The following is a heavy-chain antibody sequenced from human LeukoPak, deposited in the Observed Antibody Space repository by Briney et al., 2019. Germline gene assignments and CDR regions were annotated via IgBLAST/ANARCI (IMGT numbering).Heavy chain of an antibody. J-gene: IGHJ4*02. Sequence: SETLSLTCTVSGDPIGYFYWNWIRQPPGKALEWIGHIYYSGTTSTNYNPSLKSRATMSVDRFNNHFSLRLSSVTAADTAIYYCARSDYIWGSYRYWGQGTLVTVSS. CDR1: GDPIGYFY. CDR3: ARSDYIWGSYRY. D-gene: IGHD3-16*02. CDR2: IYYSGTTST. V-gene: IGHV4-59*01.